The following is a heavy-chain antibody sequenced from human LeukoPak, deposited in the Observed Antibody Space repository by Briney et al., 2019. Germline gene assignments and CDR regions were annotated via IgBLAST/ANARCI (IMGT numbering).Heavy chain of an antibody. D-gene: IGHD3-10*01. V-gene: IGHV1-69*10. CDR3: ARARLPNTSGSWIAS. J-gene: IGHJ4*02. Sequence: GASVKLSCKASGDTFGSHTIAWVRQAPGQGLEWMGGVLPVLGSPDYAHKFQGRVSITADESTNTAYMELNSLTVEDSAIYYCARARLPNTSGSWIASWGRGTLVTVSS. CDR2: VLPVLGSP. CDR1: GDTFGSHT.